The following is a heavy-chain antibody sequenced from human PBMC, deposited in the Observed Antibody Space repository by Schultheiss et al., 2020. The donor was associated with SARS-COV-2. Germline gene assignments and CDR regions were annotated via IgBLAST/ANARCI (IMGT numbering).Heavy chain of an antibody. CDR2: ISAYNGNT. CDR1: GYTFTSYG. D-gene: IGHD4-23*01. Sequence: ASVKVSCKASGYTFTSYGISWVRQAPGQGLEWMGWISAYNGNTNYAQKLQGRVTMTTDTSTSTAYMELSSLRSEDTAVYYCARTGNSAIYYGMDVWGQGTTVTVSS. J-gene: IGHJ6*02. V-gene: IGHV1-18*01. CDR3: ARTGNSAIYYGMDV.